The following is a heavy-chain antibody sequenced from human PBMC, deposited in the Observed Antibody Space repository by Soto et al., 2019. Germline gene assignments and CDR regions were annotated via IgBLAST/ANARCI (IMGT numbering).Heavy chain of an antibody. D-gene: IGHD5-12*01. Sequence: QVQLVQSGDEVRKPGASVTVSCRSSGDSFNDYYIHWVRQAPGQGFEWMGWINPNGGVTKYAQKFQGWVSMTRDMSIRTVYMQLSRLRSDDTAVYYCARESGGATATLDYYYFYMDVWGTGTTVTVSS. J-gene: IGHJ6*03. V-gene: IGHV1-2*04. CDR3: ARESGGATATLDYYYFYMDV. CDR1: GDSFNDYY. CDR2: INPNGGVT.